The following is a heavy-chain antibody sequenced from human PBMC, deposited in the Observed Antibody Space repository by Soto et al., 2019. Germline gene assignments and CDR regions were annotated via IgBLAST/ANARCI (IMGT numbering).Heavy chain of an antibody. D-gene: IGHD6-19*01. CDR3: AKEWYSRGWYHDY. J-gene: IGHJ4*02. Sequence: GGSLRLSCAASGFTFSSYTMHWVRQTPGKGLEWVAVISSDGSNKYYADSVKGRFTISRDNSKNTLYLQMNSLRAEDTAVYYCAKEWYSRGWYHDYWGQGTLVTVSS. V-gene: IGHV3-30*01. CDR1: GFTFSSYT. CDR2: ISSDGSNK.